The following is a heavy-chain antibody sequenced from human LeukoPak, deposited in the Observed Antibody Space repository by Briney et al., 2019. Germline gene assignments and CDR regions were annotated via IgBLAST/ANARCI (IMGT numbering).Heavy chain of an antibody. J-gene: IGHJ4*02. D-gene: IGHD3-22*01. CDR2: ISSSGSAI. V-gene: IGHV3-48*04. CDR1: GFTFSDYS. CDR3: AREKLSFFDSSGYFDH. Sequence: TGGSLRLSCAASGFTFSDYSMNWVRQAPGKGLEWVSFISSSGSAIHYADPVRGRFTISRDNAKNSLFLQMSRLRAEDTAVYYCAREKLSFFDSSGYFDHWGQGTLVTVSS.